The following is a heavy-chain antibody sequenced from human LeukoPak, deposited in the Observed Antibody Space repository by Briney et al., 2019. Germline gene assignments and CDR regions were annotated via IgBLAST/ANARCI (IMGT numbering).Heavy chain of an antibody. CDR3: ARDQQQGDHYSFYYMDF. V-gene: IGHV1-18*01. CDR2: ISPHKGIT. J-gene: IGHJ6*03. Sequence: ASVKVSCKGIGYTFSNHGITWVRQAPGQGLEWIGWISPHKGITNYQQRLQGRLILTTDASTSTAYMDLRDLRSDDTAIYYCARDQQQGDHYSFYYMDFWGEGTTVIVSS. CDR1: GYTFSNHG. D-gene: IGHD2-21*01.